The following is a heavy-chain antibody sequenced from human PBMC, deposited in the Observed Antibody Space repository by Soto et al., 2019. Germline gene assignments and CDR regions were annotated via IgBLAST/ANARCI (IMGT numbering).Heavy chain of an antibody. CDR3: ARGRYGDY. D-gene: IGHD1-1*01. J-gene: IGHJ4*02. Sequence: QVHLVQSGAEVKKPGASVKVSCKASGYGFTTYGITWVRQAPGQGLEWMAWISAHNGNTNYAQKLQGRVTVTRDTSTGTAYMERRSMRSDDTAVYYCARGRYGDYWGQGALVTVSS. V-gene: IGHV1-18*01. CDR2: ISAHNGNT. CDR1: GYGFTTYG.